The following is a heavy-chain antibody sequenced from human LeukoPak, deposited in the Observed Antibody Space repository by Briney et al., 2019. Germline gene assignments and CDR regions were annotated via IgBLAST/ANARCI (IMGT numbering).Heavy chain of an antibody. CDR2: ISSDGTYT. V-gene: IGHV3-74*01. D-gene: IGHD4-23*01. CDR3: ARGRPHGNDY. CDR1: GFTFSSHL. Sequence: GGSLRLSCAASGFTFSSHLMHWVRQAPGKGLVWVSRISSDGTYTNYADSVRGRFTISRDNAKNTLYLQMNSLRAEDTAVYYCARGRPHGNDYWGQGTLVTVSS. J-gene: IGHJ4*02.